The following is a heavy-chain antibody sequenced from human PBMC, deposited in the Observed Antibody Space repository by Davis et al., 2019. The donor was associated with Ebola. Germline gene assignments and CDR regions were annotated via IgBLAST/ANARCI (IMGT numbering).Heavy chain of an antibody. CDR2: TRNKANSYTT. CDR1: GFTFSDHY. CDR3: ARARWIQLWLFDY. Sequence: GESLKISCAASGFTFSDHYMDWVRQAPGKGLEWVGRTRNKANSYTTEYAASVKGRFTISRDDSKNSLYLQMNSLETEDTAVYYRARARWIQLWLFDYWGQGTLVTVSS. V-gene: IGHV3-72*01. D-gene: IGHD5-18*01. J-gene: IGHJ4*02.